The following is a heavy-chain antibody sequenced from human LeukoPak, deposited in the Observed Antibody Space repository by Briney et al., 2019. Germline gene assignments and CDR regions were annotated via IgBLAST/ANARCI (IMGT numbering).Heavy chain of an antibody. D-gene: IGHD1-26*01. CDR1: GFTFSNYW. J-gene: IGHJ4*02. Sequence: GGSLTLSCAASGFTFSNYWTNWVRQAPGQGLMWLSRINDAGRDISYAESVKGRFTSSRDNAKNTLYLQMNSLRAEDTAVYYCTRIRVGAHQLEYWGQGTLVTVSS. V-gene: IGHV3-74*01. CDR2: INDAGRDI. CDR3: TRIRVGAHQLEY.